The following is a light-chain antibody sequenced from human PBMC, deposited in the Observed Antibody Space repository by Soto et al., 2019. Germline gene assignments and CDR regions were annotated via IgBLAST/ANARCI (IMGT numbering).Light chain of an antibody. V-gene: IGKV1-5*03. J-gene: IGKJ2*01. Sequence: DIQMTQSPSTLSASVGDRVTITCRASQSISSWLAWYQQKPGTAPKLLIYKASTLQSGVPSRFSGSGSGTEFTLTISRLEPEDFAVYYCQQYVNSPVTFGQGTKVQIK. CDR1: QSISSW. CDR3: QQYVNSPVT. CDR2: KAS.